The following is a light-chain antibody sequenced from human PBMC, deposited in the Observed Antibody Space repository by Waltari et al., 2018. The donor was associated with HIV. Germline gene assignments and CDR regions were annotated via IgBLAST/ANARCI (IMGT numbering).Light chain of an antibody. CDR1: SSDVGGYAY. J-gene: IGLJ3*02. CDR3: SSYTSSNTLV. CDR2: EVS. V-gene: IGLV2-14*03. Sequence: QSALTQPASVSGSPGQSITISCTGTSSDVGGYAYVSWYQQHPGKAPKLIIYEVSYRPSGSSHRFSASKSGNTASLTISVLQAEDEADYYCSSYTSSNTLVFGGGTKLTVL.